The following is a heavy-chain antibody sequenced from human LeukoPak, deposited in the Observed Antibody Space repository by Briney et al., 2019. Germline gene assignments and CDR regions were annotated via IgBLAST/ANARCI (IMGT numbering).Heavy chain of an antibody. CDR3: ARVPSGSGSSLNF. D-gene: IGHD3-10*01. J-gene: IGHJ4*02. CDR1: GLTFSNYW. V-gene: IGHV3-74*01. CDR2: INPDGSST. Sequence: GGSLRLSCAASGLTFSNYWMHWVRQAPEKGLVWVSRINPDGSSTSYADSVKGRFTISRDNAKNTLYLQMNSLRAEDTAVYYCARVPSGSGSSLNFWGQGTLVAVSS.